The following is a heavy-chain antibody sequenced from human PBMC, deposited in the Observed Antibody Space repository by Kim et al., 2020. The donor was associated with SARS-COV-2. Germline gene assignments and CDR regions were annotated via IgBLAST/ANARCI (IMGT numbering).Heavy chain of an antibody. CDR3: TRVGHYDYGYFDY. CDR1: GGSVISRNYY. D-gene: IGHD4-17*01. Sequence: SETLSLTCTVSGGSVISRNYYWGWIRQPPGKGLEWIGSIYYSGSTYYNSSLKSRITISVDTSKNQFSPKLSSVTAADTAVYYCTRVGHYDYGYFDYWGQGALVTVSS. V-gene: IGHV4-39*07. CDR2: IYYSGST. J-gene: IGHJ4*02.